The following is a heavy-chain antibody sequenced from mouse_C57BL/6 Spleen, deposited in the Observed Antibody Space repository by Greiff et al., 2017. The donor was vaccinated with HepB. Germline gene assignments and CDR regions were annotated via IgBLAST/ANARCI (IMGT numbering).Heavy chain of an antibody. J-gene: IGHJ4*01. CDR3: ARRPMDY. CDR2: IDPSDSYT. V-gene: IGHV1-59*01. Sequence: VQLQQPGAELVRPGASVKLSCKASGYTFPRYWMPWVKQRPGQGLGWVGVIDPSDSYTNYKQKFKGKATLTVDTSSSTTYMQLSSLTSEDSAVYYCARRPMDYWGQGTSVTVSS. CDR1: GYTFPRYW.